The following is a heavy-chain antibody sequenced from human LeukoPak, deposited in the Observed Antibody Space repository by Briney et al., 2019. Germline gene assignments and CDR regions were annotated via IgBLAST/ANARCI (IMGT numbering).Heavy chain of an antibody. Sequence: GGSLRLSCAASRFTFTTYAMSWVRQAPGKGLEWVSTISNNGDTTYYANSVKGRFTISRDNSKNTLWLQMNGLRAEDTAVYYCAKGPLAAATKWFDPWGQGTLVTVSS. CDR3: AKGPLAAATKWFDP. D-gene: IGHD2-15*01. J-gene: IGHJ5*02. CDR2: ISNNGDTT. CDR1: RFTFTTYA. V-gene: IGHV3-23*01.